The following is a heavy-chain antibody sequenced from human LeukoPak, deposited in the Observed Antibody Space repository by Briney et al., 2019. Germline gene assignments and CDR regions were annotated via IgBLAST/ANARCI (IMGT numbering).Heavy chain of an antibody. CDR2: ISWNSGSI. V-gene: IGHV3-9*01. J-gene: IGHJ4*02. Sequence: GGSLRLSCAASGFTFSSYAMSWVRQAPGKGLEWVSGISWNSGSIGYADSVKGRFTISRDNAKDSLYLQMNSLRAEDTALYYCAKDIFTGIAAAGAIDYWGQGTLVTVSS. D-gene: IGHD6-13*01. CDR1: GFTFSSYA. CDR3: AKDIFTGIAAAGAIDY.